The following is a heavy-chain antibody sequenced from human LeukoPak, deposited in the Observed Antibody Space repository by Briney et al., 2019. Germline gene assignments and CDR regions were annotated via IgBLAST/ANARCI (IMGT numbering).Heavy chain of an antibody. CDR1: GGSFSGYY. V-gene: IGHV4-34*01. CDR3: ARGNMVRGSGRSIYYMDV. Sequence: SETLSLTCAVYGGSFSGYYWSWIRQPPGKGREWIGEISNSGSTNYNPSLKNRVTISVDTSKNQFSLKLSSVTAADTAVYYCARGNMVRGSGRSIYYMDVWGKGTTVTVSS. D-gene: IGHD3-10*01. J-gene: IGHJ6*03. CDR2: ISNSGST.